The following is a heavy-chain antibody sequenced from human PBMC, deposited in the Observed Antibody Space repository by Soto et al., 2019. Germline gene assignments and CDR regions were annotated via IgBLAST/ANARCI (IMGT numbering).Heavy chain of an antibody. CDR1: GGTFSSYA. CDR3: ANGGKGWIRLGYFQN. J-gene: IGHJ1*01. Sequence: QVQLVQSGAEVKKPGSSVKVSCKASGGTFSSYAISWVRQAPGQGLEWMGGIIPIFGTASYAQKFQGRVTITADESKIAAYMEFSSLISEDTAVYYSANGGKGWIRLGYFQNWGQGTLVTVSS. CDR2: IIPIFGTA. D-gene: IGHD5-18*01. V-gene: IGHV1-69*01.